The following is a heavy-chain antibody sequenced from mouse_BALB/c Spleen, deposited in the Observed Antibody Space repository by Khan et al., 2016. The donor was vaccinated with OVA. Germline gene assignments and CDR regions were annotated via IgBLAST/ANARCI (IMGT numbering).Heavy chain of an antibody. CDR1: GYSITSGYA. J-gene: IGHJ2*01. V-gene: IGHV3-2*02. Sequence: EVQLQESGPGLVKPSQSLSLTCTVTGYSITSGYAWNWIRQFPGNKLEWMGYISYSGVTSYTPSLKSRISITRDTSKNQFFLQLNSVTTEDTATYNGAEENYYRYCLDYWGQGTTLTVSS. CDR2: ISYSGVT. CDR3: AEENYYRYCLDY. D-gene: IGHD1-1*01.